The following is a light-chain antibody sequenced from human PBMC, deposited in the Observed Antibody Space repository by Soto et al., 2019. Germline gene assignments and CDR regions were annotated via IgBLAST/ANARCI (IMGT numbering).Light chain of an antibody. CDR1: QSISSY. J-gene: IGKJ3*01. Sequence: DIQMTQSPSSLSASVGDRVTITCRASQSISSYLNWYQQKPGKAPKLLIYAASSLETGVPSRFSGSGSGTEFTFTITSLQPEDIATYYCHQYDTVPYDFGPGTKVDIK. CDR2: AAS. CDR3: HQYDTVPYD. V-gene: IGKV1-33*01.